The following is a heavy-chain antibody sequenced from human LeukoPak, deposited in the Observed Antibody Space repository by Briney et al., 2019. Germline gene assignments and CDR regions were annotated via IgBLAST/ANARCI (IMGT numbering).Heavy chain of an antibody. J-gene: IGHJ3*02. D-gene: IGHD2-15*01. CDR1: GYTFTGYY. CDR3: ARDCSGGSCSNDAFDI. V-gene: IGHV1-2*02. CDR2: INPNSGGT. Sequence: GASVKVSCKASGYTFTGYYMHWVRQAPGQGLEWMGWINPNSGGTNYAQKFQGRVTMTRDTSISTAYMELSRLRSDDTAVYYCARDCSGGSCSNDAFDIWGQGTMVTVSS.